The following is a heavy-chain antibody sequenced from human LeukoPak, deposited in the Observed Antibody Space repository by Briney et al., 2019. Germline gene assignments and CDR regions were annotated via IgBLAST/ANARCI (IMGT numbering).Heavy chain of an antibody. Sequence: GRSLRLSCAASGFTFNNYAMNWVRPAPGKGLEWVSGISGSGGSTYYADSVKGRFTISRDNSKNTLYLQMNSLRAEDTAVYYCAKRLFDYWGQGTLVTVSS. J-gene: IGHJ4*02. D-gene: IGHD3-16*01. CDR2: ISGSGGST. CDR1: GFTFNNYA. V-gene: IGHV3-23*01. CDR3: AKRLFDY.